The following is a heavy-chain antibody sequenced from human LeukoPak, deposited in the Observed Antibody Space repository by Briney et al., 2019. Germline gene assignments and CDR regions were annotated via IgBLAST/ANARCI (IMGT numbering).Heavy chain of an antibody. CDR1: GFTFSNYW. Sequence: GGSLKLSCSASGFTFSNYWMSWVRQAPGKGLEWVANIKQDESEKYYVDSVKGRFTISRDNAKSSLYLQMNSLRAEDTAVYYCARALDSSSSRYQAFEEWGQGTLVTVSS. V-gene: IGHV3-7*01. J-gene: IGHJ4*02. CDR3: ARALDSSSSRYQAFEE. D-gene: IGHD2-2*01. CDR2: IKQDESEK.